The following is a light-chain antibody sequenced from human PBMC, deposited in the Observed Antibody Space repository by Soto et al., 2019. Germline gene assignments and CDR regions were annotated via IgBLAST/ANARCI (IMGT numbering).Light chain of an antibody. CDR1: ILAKKY. J-gene: IGLJ2*01. CDR3: YSAADNNLV. V-gene: IGLV3-27*01. Sequence: SYELTQPSSVSVSPGQTARITCSGDILAKKYARWIQQKPGQAPVLVIYKESERPSGIPERFSGSSSGTTVTLTIRGAQVEDEADHYCYSAADNNLVFGGGTKLTVL. CDR2: KES.